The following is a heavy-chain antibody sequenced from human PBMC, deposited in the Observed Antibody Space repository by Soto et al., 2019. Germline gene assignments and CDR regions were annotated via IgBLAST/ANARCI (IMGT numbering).Heavy chain of an antibody. V-gene: IGHV1-3*01. CDR3: ARAKYDYIWGSYHPFDQ. CDR1: GKSFDNFA. Sequence: QVQLVQSGAEVKKPGASVRLSWKVSGKSFDNFAVHWVRQTPGQRPEWMGRINVGDDKTKYSEKFQGRVIVSYDTPATPASLELRALSSEETAVYYCARAKYDYIWGSYHPFDQWAQGAQVTVAS. J-gene: IGHJ4*02. CDR2: INVGDDKT. D-gene: IGHD3-16*02.